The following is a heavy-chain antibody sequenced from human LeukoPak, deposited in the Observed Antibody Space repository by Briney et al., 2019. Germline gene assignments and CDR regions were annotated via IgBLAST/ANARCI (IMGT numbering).Heavy chain of an antibody. Sequence: GGSLRLSCAAPGVTFSSYSVNWVRQAPGKGLEWVSAITATSRHIYYADSVKGRFTISRDNSKNTMYLQMNSLGVEDTAMYYCAKGITSNDAFDIWGQGTMVTVS. CDR2: ITATSRHI. D-gene: IGHD3-10*01. CDR1: GVTFSSYS. V-gene: IGHV3-21*01. J-gene: IGHJ3*02. CDR3: AKGITSNDAFDI.